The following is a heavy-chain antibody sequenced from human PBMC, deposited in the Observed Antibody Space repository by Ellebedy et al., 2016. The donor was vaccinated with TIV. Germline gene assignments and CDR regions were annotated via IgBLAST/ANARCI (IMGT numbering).Heavy chain of an antibody. Sequence: GESLKISCAASGFTVSSNFMTWVRQAPGKGLEWVSVIYGGGTIRYADSVKGRFTISRDNSKNTVDLQMNSLRAEDTAVYYCIFKGMSARLYWGQGTQVTVSS. CDR1: GFTVSSNF. J-gene: IGHJ1*01. D-gene: IGHD6-6*01. CDR3: IFKGMSARLY. V-gene: IGHV3-53*01. CDR2: IYGGGTI.